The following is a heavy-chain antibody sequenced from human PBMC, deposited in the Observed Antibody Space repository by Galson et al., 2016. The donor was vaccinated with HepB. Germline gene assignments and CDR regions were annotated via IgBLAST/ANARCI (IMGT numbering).Heavy chain of an antibody. V-gene: IGHV5-51*01. CDR2: IYPGDSET. CDR1: GYSFTSYW. Sequence: QSGAEVKKPGESLKISCQGSGYSFTSYWIGWVRQMPGKGLEWMGIIYPGDSETTYSPSFQGQVTISVDKSIGTAYLQWSSLKASDTAMYYCARVSDYSFGLDYWGQGTLVSVSS. J-gene: IGHJ4*02. CDR3: ARVSDYSFGLDY. D-gene: IGHD5-18*01.